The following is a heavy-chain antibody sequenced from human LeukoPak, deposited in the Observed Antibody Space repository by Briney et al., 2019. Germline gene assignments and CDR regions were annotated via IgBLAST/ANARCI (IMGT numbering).Heavy chain of an antibody. J-gene: IGHJ6*03. D-gene: IGHD3-16*01. CDR1: GGSISSYY. CDR2: IYTSGST. Sequence: SETLSLTCTVSGGSISSYYWSWIRQPAGKGLEWIGRIYTSGSTNYNPSLKSRVSISVDTSKNQFSLKLSSVTAADTAVYFCARERGGSKLSGLYGRDYYYMDVWGKGTTVTVSS. CDR3: ARERGGSKLSGLYGRDYYYMDV. V-gene: IGHV4-4*07.